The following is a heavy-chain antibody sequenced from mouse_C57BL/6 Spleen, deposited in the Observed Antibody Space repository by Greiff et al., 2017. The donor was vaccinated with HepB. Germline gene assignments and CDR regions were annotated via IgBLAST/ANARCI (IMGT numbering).Heavy chain of an antibody. Sequence: EVKLMESEGGLVQPGSSMKLSCTASGFTFSDYSMAWVRQVPEKGLEWVANINHDGSSTYYLDSLKSRFIISRDNAKNILYLQMSRLKSEDTATYYCARGGDYYYGSRYYFDYWGQGTTLTVSA. CDR3: ARGGDYYYGSRYYFDY. CDR2: INHDGSST. J-gene: IGHJ2*01. D-gene: IGHD1-1*01. V-gene: IGHV5-16*01. CDR1: GFTFSDYS.